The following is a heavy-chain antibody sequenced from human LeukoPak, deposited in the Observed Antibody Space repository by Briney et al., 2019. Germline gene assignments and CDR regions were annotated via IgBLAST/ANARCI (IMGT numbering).Heavy chain of an antibody. V-gene: IGHV3-48*04. CDR2: SNTDGTI. CDR1: GFTCRDYR. Sequence: AGSLRLSCAAAGFTCRDYRKNWVREAPWKELKWISYSNTDGTISYADSVKGRFTISRDNAKNSLFLQMDTLSVEDTAVYYCARAVTPGGYFDYWGQGTLVTVSS. CDR3: ARAVTPGGYFDY. D-gene: IGHD4-17*01. J-gene: IGHJ4*02.